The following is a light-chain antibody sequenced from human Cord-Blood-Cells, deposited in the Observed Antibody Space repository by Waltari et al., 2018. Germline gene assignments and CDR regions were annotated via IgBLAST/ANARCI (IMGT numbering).Light chain of an antibody. CDR2: DVS. V-gene: IGLV2-14*03. CDR3: SSYTSSSTWV. CDR1: ISDVGGDNY. J-gene: IGLJ3*02. Sequence: QSALTQPASVSGSPGQSVTISCTGTISDVGGDNYVSWYQHHPGKAPNLMIYDVSNRPAGVSNRFSGSKSGNTASLTISGLQAEDEADYYCSSYTSSSTWVFGGGTKLTVL.